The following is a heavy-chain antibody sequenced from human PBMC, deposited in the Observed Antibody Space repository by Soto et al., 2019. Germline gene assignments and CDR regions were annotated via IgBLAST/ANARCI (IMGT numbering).Heavy chain of an antibody. Sequence: ASETLSLTCAVSGGSISSSNWWSWVRQPPGKGLEWIGEIYHSGSTNYNPSLKSRVTMSVDTSKNQFSLKLSSVTAADTAVYYCARRYGRAFDFWGRGTMVTVSS. CDR1: GGSISSSNW. D-gene: IGHD4-17*01. V-gene: IGHV4-4*02. J-gene: IGHJ3*01. CDR2: IYHSGST. CDR3: ARRYGRAFDF.